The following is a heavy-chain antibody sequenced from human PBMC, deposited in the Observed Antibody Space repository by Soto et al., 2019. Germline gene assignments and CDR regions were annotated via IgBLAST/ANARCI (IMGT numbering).Heavy chain of an antibody. J-gene: IGHJ4*02. Sequence: EVQLVESGGGLVKPGGSLRLSRAASGFTFSNAWMNWVRQAPGKGLEWVGRIKSKTDGGTTDYAAPVKGRFTISRDDSKNTLYLQMNGLKTEDTAVYYCTTEFDEYSNLHWGQGTLVTVSS. CDR3: TTEFDEYSNLH. V-gene: IGHV3-15*07. CDR1: GFTFSNAW. CDR2: IKSKTDGGTT. D-gene: IGHD6-6*01.